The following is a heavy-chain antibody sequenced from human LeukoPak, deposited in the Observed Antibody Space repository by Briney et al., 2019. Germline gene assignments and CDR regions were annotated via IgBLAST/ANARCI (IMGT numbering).Heavy chain of an antibody. CDR2: IYYSGST. Sequence: SGTLSLTCAVSGGSISSNWWSWVRQPPGKGLEWIGYIYYSGSTNYNPSLKSRVTISVDTSKNQFSLKLSSVTAADTAVYYCARDSSGYFSYWGQGTLVTVSS. D-gene: IGHD3-22*01. CDR1: GGSISSNW. J-gene: IGHJ4*02. CDR3: ARDSSGYFSY. V-gene: IGHV4-59*01.